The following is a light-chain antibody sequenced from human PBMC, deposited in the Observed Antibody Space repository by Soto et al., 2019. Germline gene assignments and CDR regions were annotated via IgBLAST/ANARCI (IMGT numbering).Light chain of an antibody. CDR3: ESWDANLNGRVL. CDR1: TSNIGSNY. V-gene: IGLV1-44*01. J-gene: IGLJ2*01. Sequence: QSVLTQPPSASGTPGQRVTISCSGSTSNIGSNYVSWYQQVPGAATRLLIYGNDQRPSGVPDRFSGSNSGTSASLAISGLQAVDEGDYSCESWDANLNGRVLFGGGTKLTVL. CDR2: GND.